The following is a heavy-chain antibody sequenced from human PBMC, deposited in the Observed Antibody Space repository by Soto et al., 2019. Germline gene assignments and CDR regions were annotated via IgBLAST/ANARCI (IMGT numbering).Heavy chain of an antibody. J-gene: IGHJ4*02. CDR1: GGIFSDYA. V-gene: IGHV1-69*13. D-gene: IGHD3-10*01. Sequence: SVKVSCKTSGGIFSDYALSWVRQAPGQGLEWMGRVIPIFGTTIYAQKFHGRVTITADESTSTAFMELSSLRSEDTAVYYCARQMNRGVIFHYSGQGTMVTVYS. CDR3: ARQMNRGVIFHY. CDR2: VIPIFGTT.